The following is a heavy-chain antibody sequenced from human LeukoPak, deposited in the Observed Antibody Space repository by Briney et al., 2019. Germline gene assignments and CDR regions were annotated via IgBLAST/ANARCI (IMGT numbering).Heavy chain of an antibody. CDR3: ARASDSELGTLDY. CDR2: IYYSGST. Sequence: SETLSLTCTVSGGSISSYYWSWIRQPPGKGLEWIGYIYYSGSTNYNPSLKSRVTISVDTSKNQFSLKLSSVTAADTAVYYCARASDSELGTLDYWGQGTLVTVSS. J-gene: IGHJ4*02. V-gene: IGHV4-59*12. D-gene: IGHD2-21*01. CDR1: GGSISSYY.